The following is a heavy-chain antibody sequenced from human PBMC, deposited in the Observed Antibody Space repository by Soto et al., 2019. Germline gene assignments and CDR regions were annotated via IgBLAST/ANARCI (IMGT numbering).Heavy chain of an antibody. D-gene: IGHD1-1*01. CDR2: IYYSGST. CDR3: ASYRGGQLEPRHFDY. J-gene: IGHJ4*02. CDR1: GGSISRGGYY. Sequence: QVQLQESGPGLVKPSQTLSLTCAVSGGSISRGGYYWSWIRQHPGKGLEWIGYIYYSGSTYYNPSLKSRVTISVDTSKNQFSLKLSSVTAADTAVHYCASYRGGQLEPRHFDYWGQGTLVTVSS. V-gene: IGHV4-31*11.